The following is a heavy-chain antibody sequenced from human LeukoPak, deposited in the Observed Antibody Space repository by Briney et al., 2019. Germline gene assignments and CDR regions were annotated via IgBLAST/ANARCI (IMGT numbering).Heavy chain of an antibody. CDR1: RFTFSSYS. CDR3: ARDQSSGWYTMGSYNWFDP. CDR2: ISSSSSYI. Sequence: GGSLRLSCAASRFTFSSYSMNWVRQAPGKGLEWVSSISSSSSYIYYADSVKGRFTISRDNAKNSLYLQMNSLRAEDTAVYYCARDQSSGWYTMGSYNWFDPWGQGTLVTVSS. V-gene: IGHV3-21*01. D-gene: IGHD6-19*01. J-gene: IGHJ5*02.